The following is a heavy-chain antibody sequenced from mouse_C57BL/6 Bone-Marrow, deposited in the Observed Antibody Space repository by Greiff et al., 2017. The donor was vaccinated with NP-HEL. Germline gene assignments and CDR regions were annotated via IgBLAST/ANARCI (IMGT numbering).Heavy chain of an antibody. V-gene: IGHV1-19*01. CDR1: GYTFTDYY. J-gene: IGHJ3*01. CDR2: INPYNGGT. Sequence: VQLQQSGPVLVKPGASVKMSCKASGYTFTDYYMNWVKQSHGKSLEWIGVINPYNGGTSYNQKFKGKATLTVDKSSSTAYMELNSLTSEDSAVYYCTRRDDYDVQSWFAYWGKGTLVTVSA. CDR3: TRRDDYDVQSWFAY. D-gene: IGHD2-4*01.